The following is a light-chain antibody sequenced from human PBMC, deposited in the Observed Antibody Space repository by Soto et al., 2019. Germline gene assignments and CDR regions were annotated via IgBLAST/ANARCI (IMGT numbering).Light chain of an antibody. CDR3: QQYNDYSWT. V-gene: IGKV1-5*03. Sequence: DIQMTQSPSTLSASVGDRVSINVGASQSISAWLAWYQQKPGKAPRLLIYKASTLEIGVPSRFSGSGSGTEFTLTISSLQPDDVAIYYCQQYNDYSWTFGQGTKVDI. J-gene: IGKJ1*01. CDR1: QSISAW. CDR2: KAS.